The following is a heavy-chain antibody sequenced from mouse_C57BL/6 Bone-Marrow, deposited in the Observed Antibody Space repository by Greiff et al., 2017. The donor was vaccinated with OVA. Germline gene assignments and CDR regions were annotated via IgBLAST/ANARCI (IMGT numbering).Heavy chain of an antibody. J-gene: IGHJ1*03. CDR1: GYAFSSSW. D-gene: IGHD2-10*01. V-gene: IGHV1-82*01. CDR3: ARDLLWYNWYFDV. Sequence: VQLQESGPELVKPGASVKISCKASGYAFSSSWMNWVKQRPGKGLEWIGRIYPGDGDTNYNRKFKGKATLTADKSSSTAYMQLSSLTSEDSAVYFCARDLLWYNWYFDVWGTGTTVTVSS. CDR2: IYPGDGDT.